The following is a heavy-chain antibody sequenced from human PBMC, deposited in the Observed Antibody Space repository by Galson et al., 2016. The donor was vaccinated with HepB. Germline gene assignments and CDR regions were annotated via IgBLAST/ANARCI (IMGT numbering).Heavy chain of an antibody. Sequence: SLRLSCAASGFTFSSYSMNWVRQAPGKGLEWVSYISSSSSTRYYADSVKGRFTISRDDSKNTVHLQMDSLRVEDTAVYYCARDLLGSVITRSFIDYWGQGTLVTVSS. CDR2: ISSSSSTR. D-gene: IGHD1-14*01. CDR3: ARDLLGSVITRSFIDY. V-gene: IGHV3-48*01. J-gene: IGHJ4*02. CDR1: GFTFSSYS.